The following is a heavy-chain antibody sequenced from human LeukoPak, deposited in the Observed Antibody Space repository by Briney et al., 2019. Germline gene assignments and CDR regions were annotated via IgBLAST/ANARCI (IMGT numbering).Heavy chain of an antibody. D-gene: IGHD3-3*01. CDR2: IYYSGST. J-gene: IGHJ3*02. Sequence: SETLSLTCSVSDGSISNGIYYWGWLRQPPGKGLEWIGSIYYSGSTYYNPSLKSRVTISVDTSKNQFSLKLSSVTAADTAVYYCARQSGAFDIWGQGTMITFSS. V-gene: IGHV4-39*01. CDR3: ARQSGAFDI. CDR1: DGSISNGIYY.